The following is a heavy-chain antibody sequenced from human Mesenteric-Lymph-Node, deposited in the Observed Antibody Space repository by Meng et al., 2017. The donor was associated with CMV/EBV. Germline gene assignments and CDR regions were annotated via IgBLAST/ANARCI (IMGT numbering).Heavy chain of an antibody. CDR2: INHSGST. CDR1: GGSFSGYY. V-gene: IGHV4-34*01. Sequence: SETLSLTCAVYGGSFSGYYWSWIRQPPGKGLEWIGEINHSGSTNYNPSLKSRVTISVDTSKNQFSLKLSSVTAADTAVYYCARGSITIFGVGHWFDPWGQGTLVTVSS. CDR3: ARGSITIFGVGHWFDP. J-gene: IGHJ5*02. D-gene: IGHD3-3*01.